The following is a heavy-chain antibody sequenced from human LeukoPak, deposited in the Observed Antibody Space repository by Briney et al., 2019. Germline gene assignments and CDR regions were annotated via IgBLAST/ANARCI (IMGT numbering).Heavy chain of an antibody. J-gene: IGHJ5*02. CDR3: ARDKRGSGYSYRFDP. Sequence: ASVKVSCKASGYTFTSYGISWVRQAPGQGLEWMGWISAYNGNTNYAQKLQGRVTMTTDTSTSTAYMELRSLRSDDTAVYYCARDKRGSGYSYRFDPWGQGTLVTVSS. CDR1: GYTFTSYG. CDR2: ISAYNGNT. D-gene: IGHD5-18*01. V-gene: IGHV1-18*01.